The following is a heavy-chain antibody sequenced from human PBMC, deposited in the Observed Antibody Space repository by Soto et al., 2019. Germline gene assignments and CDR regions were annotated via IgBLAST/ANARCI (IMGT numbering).Heavy chain of an antibody. Sequence: SETLSLTCSVSGGSISTVGHYWTWVRQPPGKGLEWIGSIYHTGSTYYSKSLRSRLTMSVDTSKSQFSLRLSSVTAADTAVYYCARATGTLRSRNCDYWGQGSLVTVSS. CDR2: IYHTGST. CDR1: GGSISTVGHY. CDR3: ARATGTLRSRNCDY. J-gene: IGHJ4*02. D-gene: IGHD1-1*01. V-gene: IGHV4-31*03.